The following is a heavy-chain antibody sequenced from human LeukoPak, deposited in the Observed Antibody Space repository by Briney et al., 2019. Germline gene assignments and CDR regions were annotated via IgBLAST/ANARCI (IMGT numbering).Heavy chain of an antibody. D-gene: IGHD2-2*03. CDR2: ISWNSGSV. Sequence: PGGSLRLSCAASGFTFDDYAMHWVRHAPGKGLEWVSGISWNSGSVGYADSVKGRFTISRDNAKNSLYLQMNSLRAEDTALYYCAKGRYLDIVVVPAASGAFDIWGQGTMVTVSS. V-gene: IGHV3-9*01. J-gene: IGHJ3*02. CDR3: AKGRYLDIVVVPAASGAFDI. CDR1: GFTFDDYA.